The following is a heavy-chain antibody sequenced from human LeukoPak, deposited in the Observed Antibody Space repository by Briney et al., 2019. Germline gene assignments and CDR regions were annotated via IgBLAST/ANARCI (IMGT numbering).Heavy chain of an antibody. V-gene: IGHV3-23*01. J-gene: IGHJ4*02. D-gene: IGHD3-10*01. CDR1: GFXFSSYA. CDR2: ISRRDDYT. CDR3: ANDYRSGSFHDF. Sequence: GGSLRLSCAASGFXFSSYAISWVRQPPGKGLEWVSVISRRDDYTHYADSVKGRFTISRDNSKNTLYLQMNTLRAEDTAVYYCANDYRSGSFHDFWGQGTLVTVSS.